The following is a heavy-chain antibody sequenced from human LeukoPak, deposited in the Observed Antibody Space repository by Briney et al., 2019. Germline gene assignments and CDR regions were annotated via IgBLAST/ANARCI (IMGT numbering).Heavy chain of an antibody. J-gene: IGHJ3*02. Sequence: PSETLSLTCTVSGGSISNYYWNWIRQPPGKGLEWIGYIYYSGTTNYNPSLKSRVSMSVDTSKNQFSLKLSSVTAADTAVYYCARWGIVGALDAFDIWGQGTMVTVSS. V-gene: IGHV4-59*01. CDR2: IYYSGTT. D-gene: IGHD1-26*01. CDR1: GGSISNYY. CDR3: ARWGIVGALDAFDI.